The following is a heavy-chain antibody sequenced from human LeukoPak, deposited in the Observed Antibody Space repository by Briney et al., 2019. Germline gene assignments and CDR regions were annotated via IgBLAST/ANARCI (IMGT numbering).Heavy chain of an antibody. CDR1: GFTFSSYA. CDR3: AKGTYDYEAYY. J-gene: IGHJ4*02. Sequence: GGSLRLSCAASGFTFSSYAMSWVRQAPGKGLEWVSAISGSGGSTYYADSVKGRFTISRNNSKNTLYLQMNSLRAEDTAVYYCAKGTYDYEAYYWGQGTLVTVSS. D-gene: IGHD3-16*01. V-gene: IGHV3-23*01. CDR2: ISGSGGST.